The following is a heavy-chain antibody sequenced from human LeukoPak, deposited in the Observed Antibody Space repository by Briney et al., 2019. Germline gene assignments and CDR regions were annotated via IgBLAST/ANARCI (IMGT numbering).Heavy chain of an antibody. CDR3: ARGSGSSWYWFYDY. J-gene: IGHJ4*02. CDR2: MNPSGGST. CDR1: GYTFTRYH. Sequence: ASVKVSCKASGYTFTRYHMHWVRQAPAQGVERMGVMNPSGGSTTYAQQFQGRVTMTRDTSTNTVYMELSSLRSEDTAVYYCARGSGSSWYWFYDYWGQGTLVTVSS. D-gene: IGHD6-13*01. V-gene: IGHV1-46*01.